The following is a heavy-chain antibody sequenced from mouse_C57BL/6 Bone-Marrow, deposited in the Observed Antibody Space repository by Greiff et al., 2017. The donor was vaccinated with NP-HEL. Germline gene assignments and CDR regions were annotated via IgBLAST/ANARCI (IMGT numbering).Heavy chain of an antibody. CDR1: GYTFSTSW. V-gene: IGHV1-82*01. D-gene: IGHD6-1*01. CDR2: IYPGGGDT. J-gene: IGHJ2*01. CDR3: ARGESWGAFFDY. Sequence: VKLQESGPELVKPGASVKISCKASGYTFSTSWMNWMKQRPGKGLEWIGRIYPGGGDTQYSGKLEGKASLTADKSSNSAYMQLISLTSEDSAVYFGARGESWGAFFDYWGQGTTLTVSS.